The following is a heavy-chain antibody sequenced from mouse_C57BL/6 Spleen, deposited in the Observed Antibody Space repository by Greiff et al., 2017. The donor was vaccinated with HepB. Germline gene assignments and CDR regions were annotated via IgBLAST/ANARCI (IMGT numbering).Heavy chain of an antibody. J-gene: IGHJ3*01. CDR3: ARVYYDYDESWFAY. V-gene: IGHV1-54*01. CDR2: INPGSGGT. Sequence: VKLQESGAELVRPGTSVKVSCKASGYAFTNYLIEWVKQRPGQGLEWIGVINPGSGGTNYNEKFKGKATLTADKSSSTAYMQLSSLTSEDSAVYFCARVYYDYDESWFAYWGQGTLVTVSA. D-gene: IGHD2-4*01. CDR1: GYAFTNYL.